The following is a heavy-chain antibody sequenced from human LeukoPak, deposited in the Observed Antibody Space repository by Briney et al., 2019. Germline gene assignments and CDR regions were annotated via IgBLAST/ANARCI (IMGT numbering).Heavy chain of an antibody. V-gene: IGHV3-48*01. CDR2: ISSSSSTI. CDR1: GFTFSSYS. CDR3: ARDRRYCSSTSCYRGPLDY. J-gene: IGHJ4*02. D-gene: IGHD2-2*01. Sequence: GGSLRLSCAASGFTFSSYSMNWVRQAPGKGLEWVSYISSSSSTIYYADSVKGRFTISRDNSKNTLYLQMNSLRAEDTAVYYCARDRRYCSSTSCYRGPLDYWGQGTLVTVSS.